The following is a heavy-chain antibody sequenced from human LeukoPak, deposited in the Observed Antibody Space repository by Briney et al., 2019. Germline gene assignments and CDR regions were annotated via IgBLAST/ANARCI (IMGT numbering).Heavy chain of an antibody. CDR3: AKNTQNYGGPLGY. CDR2: ISSSSSTI. CDR1: GFTFSIYS. V-gene: IGHV3-48*04. J-gene: IGHJ4*02. D-gene: IGHD4-17*01. Sequence: PGGSLRLSCAASGFTFSIYSMNWVRQAPGKGLEWVSYISSSSSTIHYVDSVKGRFTISRDNAKNSLYLQMNSLRAEDTAIYYCAKNTQNYGGPLGYWGQGTLVTVSS.